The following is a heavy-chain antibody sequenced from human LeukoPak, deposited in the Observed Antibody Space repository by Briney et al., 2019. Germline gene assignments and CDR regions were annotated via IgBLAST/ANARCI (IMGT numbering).Heavy chain of an antibody. V-gene: IGHV4-4*07. CDR3: ARDVTMITFGGVIVTTNNWFDP. CDR2: IYISGST. J-gene: IGHJ5*02. D-gene: IGHD3-16*02. CDR1: GGSISSYY. Sequence: SETLSLTCTVSGGSISSYYWSWIRQPAGKGLEWIGRIYISGSTNYNPSLKSRVTMSVDTSKNQFSLKLSSVTAADTAVYYCARDVTMITFGGVIVTTNNWFDPWGQGTLVTVSS.